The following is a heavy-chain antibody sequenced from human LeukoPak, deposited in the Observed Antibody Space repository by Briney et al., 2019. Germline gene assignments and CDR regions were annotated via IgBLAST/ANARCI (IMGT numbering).Heavy chain of an antibody. CDR1: RGSVSHGSYY. J-gene: IGHJ4*02. Sequence: PSETLSLTCTLSRGSVSHGSYYWSWIRQPPGKGLEWIGYIYYSGSTNYNPSLKSRVTISVDTSKNQFSLKLSSVTAADTAVYYCARVANSGYYWYYFDYWGQGTLVTVSS. CDR3: ARVANSGYYWYYFDY. D-gene: IGHD3-22*01. CDR2: IYYSGST. V-gene: IGHV4-61*01.